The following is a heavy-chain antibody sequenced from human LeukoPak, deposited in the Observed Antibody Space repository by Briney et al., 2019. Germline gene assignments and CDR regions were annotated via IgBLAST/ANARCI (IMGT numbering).Heavy chain of an antibody. J-gene: IGHJ4*02. CDR3: ARGPHWDPHFDY. CDR2: INPNSGGT. Sequence: GASGKVSCKASGYTFTGYYMHWVRQAPGQGLEWMGWINPNSGGTNYAQKFLGRVTMTRDTSISTAYMELSRLRSDDTAVYYCARGPHWDPHFDYWGQGTLVTVSS. D-gene: IGHD7-27*01. V-gene: IGHV1-2*02. CDR1: GYTFTGYY.